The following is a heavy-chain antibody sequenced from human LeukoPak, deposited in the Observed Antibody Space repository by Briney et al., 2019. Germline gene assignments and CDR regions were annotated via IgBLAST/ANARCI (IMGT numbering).Heavy chain of an antibody. J-gene: IGHJ4*02. CDR2: IRSKTYGGTT. D-gene: IGHD3-22*01. Sequence: GSLRLSCTASGFPFGDYTMSWFRQAPGKGLEGVGFIRSKTYGGTTEYAASVKGRFTMSRDDSKSIAYLRLNSLKTEDTAVYYCTREKSYYYDTSGSDYWGQGTLVTVSS. CDR1: GFPFGDYT. CDR3: TREKSYYYDTSGSDY. V-gene: IGHV3-49*03.